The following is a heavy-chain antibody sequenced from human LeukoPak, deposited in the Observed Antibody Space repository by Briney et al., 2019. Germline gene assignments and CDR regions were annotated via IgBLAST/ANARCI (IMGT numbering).Heavy chain of an antibody. V-gene: IGHV4-34*01. D-gene: IGHD3-9*01. CDR2: INHSGST. CDR3: ARHPCITIFPIDY. Sequence: SETLSLTCAVYGGSFSGYYWSWIRQPPGKGLEWIGEINHSGSTNYNPSLKSRVTISVDTSKNQFSLKLSSVTAADTAVYYCARHPCITIFPIDYWGQGTLVTVSS. CDR1: GGSFSGYY. J-gene: IGHJ4*02.